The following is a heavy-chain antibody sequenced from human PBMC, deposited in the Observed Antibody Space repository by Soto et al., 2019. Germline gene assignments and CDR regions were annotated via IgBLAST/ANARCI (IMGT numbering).Heavy chain of an antibody. CDR2: ISYDGSNK. J-gene: IGHJ4*02. CDR3: AKGYSRYYYDSSGYYPTDYFDY. Sequence: QVQLVESGGGVVQPGRSLRLSCAASGFTFSSYGMHWVRQAPGKGLEWVAVISYDGSNKYYADSVKGRFTISRDNSKNTLYLQMNILRAEDTAVYYCAKGYSRYYYDSSGYYPTDYFDYWGQGTLVTVSS. CDR1: GFTFSSYG. D-gene: IGHD3-22*01. V-gene: IGHV3-30*18.